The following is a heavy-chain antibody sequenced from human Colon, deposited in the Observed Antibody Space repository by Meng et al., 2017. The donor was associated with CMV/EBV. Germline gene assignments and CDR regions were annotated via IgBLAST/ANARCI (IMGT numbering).Heavy chain of an antibody. CDR1: EFTFSNYK. Sequence: GESLKISCAASEFTFSNYKMNWVRQAPGKGLEWISYINSRGSTIYYADSVKGRFTISRDNAKNSLYLQMNNLRADDTGVYYCARDLSGSYSSPYYSYYGMDVWGQGTLVTVSS. D-gene: IGHD4-11*01. CDR3: ARDLSGSYSSPYYSYYGMDV. J-gene: IGHJ6*02. CDR2: INSRGSTI. V-gene: IGHV3-48*03.